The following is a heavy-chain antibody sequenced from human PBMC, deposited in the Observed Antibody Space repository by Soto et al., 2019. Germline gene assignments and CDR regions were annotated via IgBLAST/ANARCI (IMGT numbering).Heavy chain of an antibody. D-gene: IGHD3-16*02. CDR1: GGSISSSSYY. CDR3: ARIGSSYTDYYYYYMDV. V-gene: IGHV4-39*01. J-gene: IGHJ6*03. Sequence: SETLSLTCTVSGGSISSSSYYWGWIRQPPGKGLEWIGSIYYSGSTYYNPSLKSRVTISVDTSKNQFSLKLSSVTAADTAVYYCARIGSSYTDYYYYYMDVWGKGTTVTVSS. CDR2: IYYSGST.